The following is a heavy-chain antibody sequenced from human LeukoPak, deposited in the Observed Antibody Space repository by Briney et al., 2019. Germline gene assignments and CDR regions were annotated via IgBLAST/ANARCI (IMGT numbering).Heavy chain of an antibody. V-gene: IGHV3-23*01. CDR2: ISGSGSRT. CDR3: AKEASYSYGHY. Sequence: PGGSLRLSCAASGFTFSSYGMHWVRQAPGKGLEWVSAISGSGSRTYYADSVKGRFTISRDNSKNTLHLQMNSLRAEDTAVYYCAKEASYSYGHYWGQGTLVTVSS. D-gene: IGHD5-18*01. J-gene: IGHJ4*02. CDR1: GFTFSSYG.